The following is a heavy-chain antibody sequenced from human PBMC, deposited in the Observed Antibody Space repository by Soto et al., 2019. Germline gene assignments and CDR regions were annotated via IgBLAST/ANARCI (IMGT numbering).Heavy chain of an antibody. D-gene: IGHD3-3*01. CDR3: ARGQQYYDFWSGYYPSRNWFDP. J-gene: IGHJ5*02. CDR2: MNPNSGNT. V-gene: IGHV1-8*02. CDR1: GGTFSSYA. Sequence: ASVKVSCKASGGTFSSYAISWVRQATGQGLEWMGWMNPNSGNTGYAQKFQGRVTMTRNTSISTAYMELSSLRSEDTAVYYCARGQQYYDFWSGYYPSRNWFDPWGQGTLVTVSS.